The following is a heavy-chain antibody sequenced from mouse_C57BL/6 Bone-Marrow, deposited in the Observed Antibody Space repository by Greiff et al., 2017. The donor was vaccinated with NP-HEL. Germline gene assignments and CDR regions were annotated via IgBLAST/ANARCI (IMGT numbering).Heavy chain of an antibody. J-gene: IGHJ2*01. V-gene: IGHV1-15*01. CDR2: IDPETGGT. D-gene: IGHD1-1*01. Sequence: QVQLKQSGAELVRPGASVTLSCKASDYKFPDYEMPWVKQTPVHGLEWIGAIDPETGGTAYHQKFKGKAILTADKSSSTAYMELRSLTSEYSAVYYCRDYGSLFDYWGQGTTLTVSA. CDR3: RDYGSLFDY. CDR1: DYKFPDYE.